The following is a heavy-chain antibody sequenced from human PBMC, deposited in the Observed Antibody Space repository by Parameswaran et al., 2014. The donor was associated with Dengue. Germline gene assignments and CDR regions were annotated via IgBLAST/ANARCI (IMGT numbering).Heavy chain of an antibody. J-gene: IGHJ6*02. Sequence: WVRQAPGQGLEWMAMINPSGGATSYAQKFQGRVTMTRDTSTSTVYMELSSLRSTDTAVYFCARLDYYYFYGMDVWGQGTRSPS. CDR2: INPSGGAT. CDR3: ARLDYYYFYGMDV. V-gene: IGHV1-46*01.